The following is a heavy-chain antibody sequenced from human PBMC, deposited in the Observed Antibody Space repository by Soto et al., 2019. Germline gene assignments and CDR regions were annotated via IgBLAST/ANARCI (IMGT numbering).Heavy chain of an antibody. D-gene: IGHD3-3*01. CDR3: ARDREGLRFWEWSHNNWFDP. J-gene: IGHJ5*02. CDR2: IYTSGST. Sequence: SETLSLTXTVSGGSISSYYWSWIRQPAGKGLEWIGRIYTSGSTNYNPSLKSRVTMSVDTSKNQFSLKLSSVTAADTAVYYCARDREGLRFWEWSHNNWFDPWGQGTLVTVS. V-gene: IGHV4-4*07. CDR1: GGSISSYY.